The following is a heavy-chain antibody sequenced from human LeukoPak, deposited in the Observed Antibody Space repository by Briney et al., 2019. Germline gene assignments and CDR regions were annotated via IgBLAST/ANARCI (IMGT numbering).Heavy chain of an antibody. D-gene: IGHD3-10*01. V-gene: IGHV3-66*01. CDR3: AKDLLWFGELSGY. Sequence: GGSLRLSCAASGFTVSSNYMSWVRQAPGKGLEWVSVIYSGGSTYYADSVKGRFTISRDNSKNTLYLQMNSLRAEDTAVYYCAKDLLWFGELSGYWGQGTLVTVSS. CDR1: GFTVSSNY. CDR2: IYSGGST. J-gene: IGHJ4*02.